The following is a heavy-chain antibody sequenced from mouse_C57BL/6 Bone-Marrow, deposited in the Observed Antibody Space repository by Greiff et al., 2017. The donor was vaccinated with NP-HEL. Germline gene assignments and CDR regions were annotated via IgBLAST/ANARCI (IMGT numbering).Heavy chain of an antibody. CDR3: ERITTVYDFDY. V-gene: IGHV3-5*01. D-gene: IGHD1-1*01. Sequence: EVKLVESGPGLVKPSQTVFLTCTVTGISITTGNYRWSWIRQFPGNKLVWKGCIYYSGTITYNPSLTRRTTSTRDTPKNQYILEMNSLTAEDTATYYCERITTVYDFDYWGQGTTLTVSS. J-gene: IGHJ2*01. CDR1: GISITTGNYR. CDR2: IYYSGTI.